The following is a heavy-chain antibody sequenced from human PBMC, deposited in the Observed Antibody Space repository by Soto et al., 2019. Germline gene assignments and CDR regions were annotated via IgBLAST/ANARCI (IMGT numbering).Heavy chain of an antibody. D-gene: IGHD2-15*01. V-gene: IGHV4-30-2*01. CDR1: GGSISSGGYS. CDR2: IYHSGST. J-gene: IGHJ5*02. Sequence: SETLSLTCAVSGGSISSGGYSWSWIRQPPEKGLEWIGYIYHSGSTYYNPSLKSRVTISVDRSKNQFSLKLSSVTAADTAVYYCARDTTYCSGGSCYWGWFDPWGQGTLVTVSS. CDR3: ARDTTYCSGGSCYWGWFDP.